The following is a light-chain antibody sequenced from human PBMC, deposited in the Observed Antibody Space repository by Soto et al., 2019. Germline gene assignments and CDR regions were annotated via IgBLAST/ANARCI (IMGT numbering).Light chain of an antibody. Sequence: DIQMTQSPSSLSASVGDRVTITCRASQSISSYLNWYQQKPGKAPKLLIYAASSLQSGVPSRFSGSGSGTHFTFTISSLQPEDYSTYYCPQCYSLLYTFGQGTKLEIQ. J-gene: IGKJ2*01. CDR1: QSISSY. CDR2: AAS. V-gene: IGKV1-39*01. CDR3: PQCYSLLYT.